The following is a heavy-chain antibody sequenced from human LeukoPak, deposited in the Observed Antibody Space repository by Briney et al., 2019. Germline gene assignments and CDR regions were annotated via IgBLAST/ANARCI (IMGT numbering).Heavy chain of an antibody. CDR1: GGSITSGSYF. CDR3: ARAYDDILTGRTDWFDS. CDR2: IYPSGTT. V-gene: IGHV4-61*02. J-gene: IGHJ5*01. Sequence: PSQTLSLTCTVSGGSITSGSYFWSWIRQSAGRGLEWIGRIYPSGTTNYNLSLKSRVTMSVDTAKNQFSLNLSSVTAADTAVYYCARAYDDILTGRTDWFDSWGQGSLVMVSS. D-gene: IGHD3-9*01.